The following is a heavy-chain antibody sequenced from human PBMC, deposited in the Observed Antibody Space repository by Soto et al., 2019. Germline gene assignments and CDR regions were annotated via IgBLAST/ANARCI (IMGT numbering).Heavy chain of an antibody. CDR3: ARDPHEYDILTGYFDY. CDR1: GYTFTSYG. D-gene: IGHD3-9*01. Sequence: GASVKVSCKASGYTFTSYGISWVRQAPGLGLEWMGWISAYNGNTNYAQKLQGRVTMTTDTSTSTAYMELRSLRSDDTAVYYCARDPHEYDILTGYFDYWGQGTLVTVSS. CDR2: ISAYNGNT. J-gene: IGHJ4*02. V-gene: IGHV1-18*01.